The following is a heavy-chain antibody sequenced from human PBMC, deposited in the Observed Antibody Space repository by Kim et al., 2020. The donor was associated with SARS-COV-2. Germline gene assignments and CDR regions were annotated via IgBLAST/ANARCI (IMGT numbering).Heavy chain of an antibody. CDR3: ARLARVANIVATIFNKLWPPGHPDY. D-gene: IGHD5-12*01. J-gene: IGHJ4*02. Sequence: GGSLRLSCAASGFTFSSYSMNWVRQAPGKGLEWVSYISSSSSTIYYADSVKGRFTISRDNAKNSLYLQMNSLRDEDTAVYYCARLARVANIVATIFNKLWPPGHPDYWGQGTLVTVSS. V-gene: IGHV3-48*02. CDR1: GFTFSSYS. CDR2: ISSSSSTI.